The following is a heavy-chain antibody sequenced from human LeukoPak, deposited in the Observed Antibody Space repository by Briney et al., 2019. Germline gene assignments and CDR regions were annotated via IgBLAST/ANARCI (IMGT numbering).Heavy chain of an antibody. Sequence: SVKVSCKASGGTFISYAISWVRQAPGQGLEWMGGIIPIFGTANYAQKFQGRVTITADESTSTAYMELSSLRSEDTAVYYCARAASNPSGSYYYGYFDYWGQGTLVTVSS. V-gene: IGHV1-69*13. J-gene: IGHJ4*02. CDR2: IIPIFGTA. D-gene: IGHD1-26*01. CDR3: ARAASNPSGSYYYGYFDY. CDR1: GGTFISYA.